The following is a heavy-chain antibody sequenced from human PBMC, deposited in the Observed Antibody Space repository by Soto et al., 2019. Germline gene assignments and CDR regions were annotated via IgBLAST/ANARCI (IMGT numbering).Heavy chain of an antibody. D-gene: IGHD2-15*01. V-gene: IGHV3-33*01. Sequence: QVQLVESGGGVVQPGRSLRLSCAASGFTFSSYGMHWVRQAPGKGLEWVAVIWYDGSNKYYADSVKGRFTISRDNYKNTLYLQMNRLRGEDTAVYYCASEYCSGGSCYIYGMDVWGQGTTVTVSS. J-gene: IGHJ6*02. CDR2: IWYDGSNK. CDR3: ASEYCSGGSCYIYGMDV. CDR1: GFTFSSYG.